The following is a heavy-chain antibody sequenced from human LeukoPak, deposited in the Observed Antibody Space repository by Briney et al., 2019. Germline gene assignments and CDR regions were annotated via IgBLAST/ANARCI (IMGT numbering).Heavy chain of an antibody. CDR1: GGSFSGYY. J-gene: IGHJ4*02. CDR2: INHSGST. D-gene: IGHD3-10*01. Sequence: SETLSLTCAVYGGSFSGYYWSWIRQPPGKGLEWIGEINHSGSTNYNPSLKSRVTISVDTSKNQFSLKLSSVTAADTAVYYCARVGRGVTTYFDYWGQGTLVTVSS. V-gene: IGHV4-34*01. CDR3: ARVGRGVTTYFDY.